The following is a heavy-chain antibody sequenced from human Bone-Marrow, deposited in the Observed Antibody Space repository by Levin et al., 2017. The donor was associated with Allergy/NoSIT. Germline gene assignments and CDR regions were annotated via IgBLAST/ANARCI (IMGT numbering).Heavy chain of an antibody. CDR1: GFTFSSYA. V-gene: IGHV3-23*01. CDR2: ISGSGGST. Sequence: PGESLKISCAASGFTFSSYAMSWVRQAPGKGLEWVSAISGSGGSTYYADSVKGRFTISRDNSKNTLYLQMNSLRAEDTAVYYCAKVRDTTVTSSRCFDYWGQGTLVTVSS. CDR3: AKVRDTTVTSSRCFDY. D-gene: IGHD4-11*01. J-gene: IGHJ4*02.